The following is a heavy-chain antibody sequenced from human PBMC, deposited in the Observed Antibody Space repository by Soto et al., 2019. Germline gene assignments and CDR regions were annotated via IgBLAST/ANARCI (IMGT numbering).Heavy chain of an antibody. J-gene: IGHJ6*02. CDR3: ARRLDRGAWGMAV. V-gene: IGHV5-51*01. Sequence: GESLKISCKGSGYSFTSYWIGWVRQMHGKGLEWMGIIYPGDSETRYTPSFQGQLTISADKSITTAYLQWSRLKCWYTVIHYCARRLDRGAWGMAVWCQGATVTVAS. CDR2: IYPGDSET. CDR1: GYSFTSYW. D-gene: IGHD7-27*01.